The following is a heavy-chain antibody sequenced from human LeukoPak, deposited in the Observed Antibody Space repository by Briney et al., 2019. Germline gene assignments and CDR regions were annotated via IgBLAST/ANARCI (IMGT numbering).Heavy chain of an antibody. CDR1: GFTFSNYD. CDR3: AIWGDYDVLTGYYVPDY. J-gene: IGHJ4*02. D-gene: IGHD3-9*01. CDR2: ITGSGSNR. Sequence: GGSLRLSCVASGFTFSNYDMSWVRQAPGKGLEWVSDITGSGSNRYYADSLKGRFTTSRDNSKNTVFLQMNSLRHEDTAIYYCAIWGDYDVLTGYYVPDYWGQGTLVTVAS. V-gene: IGHV3-23*01.